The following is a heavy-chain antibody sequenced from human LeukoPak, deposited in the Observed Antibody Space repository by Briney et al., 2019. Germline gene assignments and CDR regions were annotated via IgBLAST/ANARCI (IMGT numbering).Heavy chain of an antibody. CDR1: GYTFTSYY. V-gene: IGHV1-2*02. D-gene: IGHD3-9*01. CDR3: ARDRTVYYDILTGSLAYYYYGMDV. CDR2: INPNSGGT. Sequence: ASVKVSCKASGYTFTSYYMHWVRQAPGQGLEWMGWINPNSGGTNYAQKFQGRVTMTRDTSISTAYMELSRLRSDDTAVYYCARDRTVYYDILTGSLAYYYYGMDVWGQGTTVTVSS. J-gene: IGHJ6*02.